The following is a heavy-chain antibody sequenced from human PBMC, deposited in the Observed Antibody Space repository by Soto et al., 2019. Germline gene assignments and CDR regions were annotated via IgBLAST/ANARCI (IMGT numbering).Heavy chain of an antibody. CDR2: ISGSGGST. CDR3: ARDRSGGPIGIGAPDY. Sequence: GGSLRLSCAASRLTFSSYAMSWVRQAPGKGLEWVSAISGSGGSTYYADSVKGRFTISRDNAKNSLYLQMNSLRAEDTAVYYCARDRSGGPIGIGAPDYWGQGTLVTVCS. J-gene: IGHJ4*02. CDR1: RLTFSSYA. D-gene: IGHD3-10*01. V-gene: IGHV3-23*01.